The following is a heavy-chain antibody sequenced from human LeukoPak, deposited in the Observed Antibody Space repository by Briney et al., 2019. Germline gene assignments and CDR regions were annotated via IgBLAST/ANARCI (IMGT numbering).Heavy chain of an antibody. CDR2: IYSSGNT. Sequence: SETLSLTCTVSGGSISSYYWSWIRQPAGKGLEWIGRIYSSGNTNYNPSLKSRVTLSVDTSKNQFSLKLSSVTAADTAAYYCARDGRQVPFDPWGQGTLVTVSS. CDR3: ARDGRQVPFDP. J-gene: IGHJ5*02. V-gene: IGHV4-4*07. CDR1: GGSISSYY. D-gene: IGHD2-2*01.